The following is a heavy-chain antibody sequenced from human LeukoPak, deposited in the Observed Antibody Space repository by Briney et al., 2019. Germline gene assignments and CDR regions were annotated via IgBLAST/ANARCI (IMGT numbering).Heavy chain of an antibody. D-gene: IGHD1-26*01. CDR2: IIPIFGTA. J-gene: IGHJ4*02. CDR3: ASSSGSYCTNPPFDY. Sequence: SVKVSCKASGGTFSSYAISWVRQAPGQGLEWMGRIIPIFGTANYAQKFQGRVTITTDESTSTAYMELSSLRSEDTAVYYCASSSGSYCTNPPFDYWGQGTLVTVSS. V-gene: IGHV1-69*05. CDR1: GGTFSSYA.